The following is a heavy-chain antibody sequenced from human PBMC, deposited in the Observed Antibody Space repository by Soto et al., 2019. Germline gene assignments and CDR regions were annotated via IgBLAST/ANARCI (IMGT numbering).Heavy chain of an antibody. CDR3: ARTRTSSHQYQMDV. CDR1: GYSLTTYG. J-gene: IGHJ6*02. Sequence: PGESLKISWEGSGYSLTTYGIAWLRQMPGKGLEWMGIIYPGDSGTRYSPSFQGQVTISADKSISTAYLQWSSLKASDSAMYYCARTRTSSHQYQMDVWGQGTTVTVSS. D-gene: IGHD6-13*01. V-gene: IGHV5-51*01. CDR2: IYPGDSGT.